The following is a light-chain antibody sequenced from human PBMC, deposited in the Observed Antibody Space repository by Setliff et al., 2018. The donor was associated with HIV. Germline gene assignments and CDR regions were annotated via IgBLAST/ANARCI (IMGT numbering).Light chain of an antibody. CDR2: EVS. CDR3: SSYTSSSTYV. Sequence: QSVLTQPPSVSGSPGQSVTISCTGTSSDVGSYNHVSWYQQPPGTVPKLMIYEVSNRPSGIPDRFSGSKSGNTASLTISGLQADDEADCYCSSYTSSSTYVFGTGTKVTVL. CDR1: SSDVGSYNH. J-gene: IGLJ1*01. V-gene: IGLV2-18*02.